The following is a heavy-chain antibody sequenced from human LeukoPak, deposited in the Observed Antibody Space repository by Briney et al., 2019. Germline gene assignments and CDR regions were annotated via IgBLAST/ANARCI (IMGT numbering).Heavy chain of an antibody. CDR2: MFDTVST. CDR3: ATIKRGSTYGYFDF. J-gene: IGHJ4*02. Sequence: SETLSLTCTVSGASTASHYWTWLRQPPGKELEWIAYMFDTVSTKSNPSLKSRLTLSVDTSKKQLSLRLSSVTAADTAVYYCATIKRGSTYGYFDFWGQGIKVTVSS. V-gene: IGHV4-59*11. CDR1: GASTASHY. D-gene: IGHD5-18*01.